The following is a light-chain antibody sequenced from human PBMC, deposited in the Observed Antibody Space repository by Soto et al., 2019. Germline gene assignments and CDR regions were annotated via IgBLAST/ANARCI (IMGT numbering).Light chain of an antibody. Sequence: ENVLTQSPDTLSLYPGEGATLSCRASQSVTKGYLAWYQQKPGQAPKLLIYGTSSRATGVPDSFSASGSATDFTLTICRLDPEDSAVYYCQQFGDSLWTFGQGTRVEVK. CDR2: GTS. CDR3: QQFGDSLWT. V-gene: IGKV3-20*01. J-gene: IGKJ1*01. CDR1: QSVTKGY.